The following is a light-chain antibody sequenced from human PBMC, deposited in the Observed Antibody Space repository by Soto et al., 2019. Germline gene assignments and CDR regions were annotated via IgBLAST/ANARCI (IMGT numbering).Light chain of an antibody. CDR2: DVS. V-gene: IGLV2-14*03. CDR3: SSYTISSTVV. CDR1: SSYISSYNY. J-gene: IGLJ2*01. Sequence: QSALTQPASVSGSPGQSSTISCTTSSSYISSYNYVSWYQQHTGKAPRLIIYDVSSRPSGISNRFSGSKSGNTVSLTISGLHAEDEADYFCSSYTISSTVVFGGGTELTVL.